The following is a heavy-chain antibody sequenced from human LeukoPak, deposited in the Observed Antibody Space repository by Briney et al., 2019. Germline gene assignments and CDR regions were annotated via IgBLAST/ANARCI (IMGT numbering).Heavy chain of an antibody. CDR3: ARGEFGEFLDY. J-gene: IGHJ4*02. CDR2: IPSGGST. CDR1: GYTFTSYY. D-gene: IGHD3-10*01. V-gene: IGHV1-46*01. Sequence: ASVKVSCKASGYTFTSYYMHWVRQASGQGLEWMGIIPSGGSTSYAQKFQGRVTMTRDTSTSTVYMELSSLRSEDTAVYYCARGEFGEFLDYWGQGTLVTVSS.